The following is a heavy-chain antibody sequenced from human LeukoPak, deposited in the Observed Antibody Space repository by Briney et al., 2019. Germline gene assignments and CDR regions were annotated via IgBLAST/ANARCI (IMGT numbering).Heavy chain of an antibody. J-gene: IGHJ3*02. D-gene: IGHD3-3*01. CDR1: GFTLSNYA. CDR2: ITGSGALT. Sequence: GGSLRLSCAASGFTLSNYAMTWVRQAPGKGLEWVSSITGSGALTYYADSVKGRFTISRDNAKNSLYLQMNSLRAEDTAVYYCATERAIILFGAFDIWGQGTMVTVSS. CDR3: ATERAIILFGAFDI. V-gene: IGHV3-21*01.